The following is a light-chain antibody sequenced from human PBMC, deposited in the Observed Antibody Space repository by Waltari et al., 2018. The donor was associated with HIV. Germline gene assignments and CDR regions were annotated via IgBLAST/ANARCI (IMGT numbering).Light chain of an antibody. CDR2: KAS. Sequence: EIEMTQYPSTLSASIGDRVTITCRASQSVSTWVAWYQQKPGKVPKLLIYKASSLESGVPSRFSGSGSRTEFTLTISSLQPDYFATYYCQQYLTYPYTFGQGTQLEI. J-gene: IGKJ2*01. CDR3: QQYLTYPYT. CDR1: QSVSTW. V-gene: IGKV1-5*03.